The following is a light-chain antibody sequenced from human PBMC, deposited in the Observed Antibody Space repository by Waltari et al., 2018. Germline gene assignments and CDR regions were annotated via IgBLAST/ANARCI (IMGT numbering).Light chain of an antibody. CDR1: QGINNN. V-gene: IGKV1-16*01. CDR3: QQFESYPVT. CDR2: ATS. J-gene: IGKJ5*01. Sequence: DIQMTQSPSSLSASVRSRVTITCRASQGINNNLVWFQQKPGKAPKCLIYATSNLQSAVPSRFSGTGSGIDFTLTINSLQPEDSATYYCQQFESYPVTFGQGTRLEIK.